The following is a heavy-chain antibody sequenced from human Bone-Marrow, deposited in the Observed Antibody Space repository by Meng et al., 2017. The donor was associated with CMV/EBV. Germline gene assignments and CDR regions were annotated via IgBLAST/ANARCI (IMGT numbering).Heavy chain of an antibody. D-gene: IGHD6-13*01. CDR3: ANSVPAAGTGMDY. Sequence: GESLKISCAASGFTFSSYSMNWVRQAPGKGLEWVSSTSGSSRYIYYADSVKGRFTISRDNAKNSLYLQMNSLRAEDTAVYYCANSVPAAGTGMDYWGQGTLVTVSS. CDR1: GFTFSSYS. J-gene: IGHJ4*02. CDR2: TSGSSRYI. V-gene: IGHV3-21*06.